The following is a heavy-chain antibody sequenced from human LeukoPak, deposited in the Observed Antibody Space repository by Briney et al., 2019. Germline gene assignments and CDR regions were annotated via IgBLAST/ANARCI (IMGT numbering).Heavy chain of an antibody. CDR3: TSNLYSGSYYYAY. CDR2: IHIGGST. V-gene: IGHV4-39*07. D-gene: IGHD1-26*01. CDR1: GGSISSSAYH. Sequence: SETLSLTCTVSGGSISSSAYHWGWIRQPPGKGLEWIGSIHIGGSTYYNPSLKSRVTISLDTSRNQFSLKLSSATAADTAMYYCTSNLYSGSYYYAYWGQGTLVTVSS. J-gene: IGHJ4*02.